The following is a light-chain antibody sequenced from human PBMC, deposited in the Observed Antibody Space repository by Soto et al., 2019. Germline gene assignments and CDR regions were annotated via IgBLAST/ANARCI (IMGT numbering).Light chain of an antibody. V-gene: IGLV2-14*01. J-gene: IGLJ2*01. CDR1: SNDVGNYNY. CDR2: QVT. CDR3: TSFSTGSSYVI. Sequence: QSALTQPASVSGSPGQSITISCTGTSNDVGNYNYVSWYQETPGKAPRLIIYQVTNRPSGVSNRFSGSKSGNTASLTISGLQDDDEADYYCTSFSTGSSYVIFGGGTKLTVL.